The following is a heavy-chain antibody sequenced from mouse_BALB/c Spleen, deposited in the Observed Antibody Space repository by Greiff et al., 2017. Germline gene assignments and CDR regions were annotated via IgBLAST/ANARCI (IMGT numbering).Heavy chain of an antibody. D-gene: IGHD1-1*01. Sequence: EVQLQQSGTVLARPGASVKMSCKASGYTFTSYWMHWVKQRPGQGLEWIGAIYPGNSDTSYNQKFKGKAKLTAVTSTSTAYMELSSLTNEDSAVYYCLITTVVAPAMDYWGQGTSVTVSS. J-gene: IGHJ4*01. CDR2: IYPGNSDT. CDR1: GYTFTSYW. V-gene: IGHV1-5*01. CDR3: LITTVVAPAMDY.